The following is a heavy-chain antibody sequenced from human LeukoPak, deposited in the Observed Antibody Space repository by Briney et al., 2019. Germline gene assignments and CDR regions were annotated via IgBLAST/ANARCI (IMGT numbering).Heavy chain of an antibody. Sequence: SETLSLTCTVSGDSISSTIYYWSWVRQPPGKGLEWIGSIFHSGSTHYNPSLKSRVTISVDTSKNQFSLNLTSVTAADTAVYYCARDLFSWAGGFDYWGQGTLVTVSS. CDR3: ARDLFSWAGGFDY. CDR2: IFHSGST. CDR1: GDSISSTIYY. V-gene: IGHV4-39*02. D-gene: IGHD3-10*01. J-gene: IGHJ4*02.